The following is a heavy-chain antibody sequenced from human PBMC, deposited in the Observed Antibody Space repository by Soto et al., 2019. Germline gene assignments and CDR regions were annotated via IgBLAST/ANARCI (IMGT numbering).Heavy chain of an antibody. CDR2: ISYDGSNK. D-gene: IGHD7-27*01. CDR1: GFTFSSYG. V-gene: IGHV3-30*18. J-gene: IGHJ4*02. Sequence: QVQLVESGGGVVQPGRSLRLSCAASGFTFSSYGMHWVRQAPGKGLEWVAVISYDGSNKYYADSVKGRFTISRDNSKNTLYLQMNSLRAEDTAVYYCAKDYRPTGEGWFDYWGQGTLVTVSS. CDR3: AKDYRPTGEGWFDY.